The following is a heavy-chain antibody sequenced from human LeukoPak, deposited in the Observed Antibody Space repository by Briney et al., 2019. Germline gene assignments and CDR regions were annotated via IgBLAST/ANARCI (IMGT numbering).Heavy chain of an antibody. CDR1: GGSISSSSHY. CDR2: IYYSGST. CDR3: ARGLNSRSGWLLGGSYYFDY. J-gene: IGHJ4*02. V-gene: IGHV4-39*01. D-gene: IGHD6-19*01. Sequence: SETLSLTCTVSGGSISSSSHYWGWIRQPPEKGLEWIGSIYYSGSTFYNPSLKSRVTISVDTSKNLFSLKLSSVTAADTAVYYCARGLNSRSGWLLGGSYYFDYWGQGTLVTVSS.